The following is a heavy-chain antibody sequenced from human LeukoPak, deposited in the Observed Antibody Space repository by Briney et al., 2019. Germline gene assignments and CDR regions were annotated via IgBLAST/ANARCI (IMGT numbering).Heavy chain of an antibody. CDR2: ITYNSGTI. Sequence: VGSLRLSCAASGVTFRSYAMQWVRQAPGKGLEWVSYITYNSGTIFYADSVKGRFTISRDNAKDSLYLQMSSLRDEDTAVYYCARDSGYSYADDYWGQGTLVTVSS. CDR1: GVTFRSYA. D-gene: IGHD5-18*01. CDR3: ARDSGYSYADDY. V-gene: IGHV3-48*02. J-gene: IGHJ4*02.